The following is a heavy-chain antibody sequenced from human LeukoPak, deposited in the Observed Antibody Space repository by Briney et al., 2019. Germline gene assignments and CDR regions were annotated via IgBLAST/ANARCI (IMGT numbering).Heavy chain of an antibody. CDR3: AKGPEWELLAAPIDY. Sequence: PGGSLRLSCSASGFTFSYYAMHWVRQAPGKGLEYVSAISSDGGSTYYADSVKGRFTISRDNSKNTLYLQMNSLRAEDTDVYYCAKGPEWELLAAPIDYWGQGTLVTVSS. V-gene: IGHV3-64*04. D-gene: IGHD1-26*01. CDR1: GFTFSYYA. CDR2: ISSDGGST. J-gene: IGHJ4*02.